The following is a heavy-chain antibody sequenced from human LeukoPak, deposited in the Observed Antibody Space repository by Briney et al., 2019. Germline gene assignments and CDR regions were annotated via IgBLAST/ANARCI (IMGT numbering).Heavy chain of an antibody. CDR2: ISGSGGST. V-gene: IGHV3-23*01. CDR3: AKDKSNCFFDY. D-gene: IGHD2-21*01. Sequence: GGSLRLSCAASGFTFSSYAMTWVRQAPGKGLEWVSGISGSGGSTYYADSVKGRFTISRDNSKNTLYLQMNNLRAEDTAVYYCAKDKSNCFFDYWGQGTLVTVSS. CDR1: GFTFSSYA. J-gene: IGHJ4*02.